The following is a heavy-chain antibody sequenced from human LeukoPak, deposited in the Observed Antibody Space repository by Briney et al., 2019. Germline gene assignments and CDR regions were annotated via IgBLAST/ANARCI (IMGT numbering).Heavy chain of an antibody. J-gene: IGHJ4*02. D-gene: IGHD5-12*01. CDR3: AAKGNGYTGTYVFAH. Sequence: GGSLRLSCAASGFTFSNYAMSWVRQAPGKGLEWVSAISGSGGNTYYPDSVKGRFTISRDNSRNTLYLQMNSLRAEDTAVYYCAAKGNGYTGTYVFAHWGRGTLVTVSS. CDR1: GFTFSNYA. CDR2: ISGSGGNT. V-gene: IGHV3-23*01.